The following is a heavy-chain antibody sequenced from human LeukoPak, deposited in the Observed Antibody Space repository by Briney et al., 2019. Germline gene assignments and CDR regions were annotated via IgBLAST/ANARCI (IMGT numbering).Heavy chain of an antibody. CDR2: IYYSGST. CDR3: ARGARQWPAPDAFDI. J-gene: IGHJ3*02. CDR1: GGSISSYY. D-gene: IGHD6-19*01. V-gene: IGHV4-59*01. Sequence: SETLSLTCTVSGGSISSYYWSWIRQPPGKGLEWIGYIYYSGSTNYNPSLKSRVTISVDTSKNQFTLKLSSVTAADTAVYYCARGARQWPAPDAFDIWGQGTMVTVSS.